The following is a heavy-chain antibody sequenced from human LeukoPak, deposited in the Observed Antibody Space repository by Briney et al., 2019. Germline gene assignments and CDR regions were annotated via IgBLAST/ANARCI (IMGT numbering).Heavy chain of an antibody. V-gene: IGHV4-38-2*02. CDR3: ARSDGYGLVGI. CDR1: GYSISSGYY. J-gene: IGHJ3*02. CDR2: IYHSGST. D-gene: IGHD3-10*01. Sequence: SETLSLTCTVSGYSISSGYYWGWIRQPPGKGLEWIGSIYHSGSTYYNPSLKSRVTISVDTSKNQFSLKLSSVTAADTAVYYCARSDGYGLVGIWGQGTMVTVSS.